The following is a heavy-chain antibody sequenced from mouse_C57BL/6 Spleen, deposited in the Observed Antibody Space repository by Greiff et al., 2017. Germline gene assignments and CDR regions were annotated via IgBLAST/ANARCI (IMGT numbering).Heavy chain of an antibody. D-gene: IGHD1-1*01. CDR3: ARWNYGRVAMYY. CDR1: GYTFTDYY. V-gene: IGHV1-76*01. Sequence: VQLQESGAELVRPGASVKLSCKASGYTFTDYYINWVKQRPGQGLEWIARIYPGSGNTYYNEKFKGKATLTAEKSSSTAYMQLSSLTSEDSAVYFCARWNYGRVAMYYWGQGTSVTVSS. J-gene: IGHJ4*01. CDR2: IYPGSGNT.